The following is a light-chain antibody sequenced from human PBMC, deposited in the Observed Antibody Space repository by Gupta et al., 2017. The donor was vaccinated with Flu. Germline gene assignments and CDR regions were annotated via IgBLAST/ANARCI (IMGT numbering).Light chain of an antibody. Sequence: QSLLTQPPSSSGTPGQRVTISCSGSNSNIGRNTLSWYQQLPGAAPNLIIQNDNQRPSGVPVRFSGSKDGTSAALTNTGLQAEDGGDFYCAARDDNRNSPVFGGGTRLTVL. V-gene: IGLV1-44*01. CDR1: NSNIGRNT. CDR2: NDN. J-gene: IGLJ3*02. CDR3: AARDDNRNSPV.